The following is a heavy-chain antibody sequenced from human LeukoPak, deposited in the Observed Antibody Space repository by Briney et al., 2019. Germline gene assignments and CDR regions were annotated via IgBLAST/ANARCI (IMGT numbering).Heavy chain of an antibody. J-gene: IGHJ4*02. CDR3: ARQVTFGYAYAYYFDY. V-gene: IGHV4-39*01. Sequence: SETLSLTCTVSGGSISSTYYYWGWIRQPPGKGLEWVGNFHYSGSNSYNPSLKSRVTISVDTSKNQFSLRLSSVTAADTAVYYCARQVTFGYAYAYYFDYWGQGTLVTVSS. D-gene: IGHD3-16*01. CDR1: GGSISSTYYY. CDR2: FHYSGSN.